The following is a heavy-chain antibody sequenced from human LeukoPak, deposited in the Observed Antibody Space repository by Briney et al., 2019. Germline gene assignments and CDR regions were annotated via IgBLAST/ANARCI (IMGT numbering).Heavy chain of an antibody. Sequence: ASVKVSYKASGYTFTSYGISWVRQAPGQGLEWMGWISAYNGNTNYAQKLQGRVTMTTDTSTSTAYMELRSLRSDDTAVYYCARAQIHSSGYYLSGAFDIWGQGTMVTVSS. CDR1: GYTFTSYG. J-gene: IGHJ3*02. V-gene: IGHV1-18*01. CDR3: ARAQIHSSGYYLSGAFDI. CDR2: ISAYNGNT. D-gene: IGHD3-22*01.